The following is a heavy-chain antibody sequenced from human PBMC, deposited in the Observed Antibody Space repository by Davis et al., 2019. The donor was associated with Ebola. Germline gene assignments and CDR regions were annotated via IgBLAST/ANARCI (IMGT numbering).Heavy chain of an antibody. CDR2: ITSSGSTI. CDR3: ARDLLTGTTWDY. Sequence: GESLKISCAASGFTFSDYYMSWIRQAPGKGLEWVSYITSSGSTIYYADSVKGLFTISRDNAKNSLYLQMNSLRAEDTAVYYCARDLLTGTTWDYWGQGTLVTVSS. D-gene: IGHD1-20*01. J-gene: IGHJ4*02. CDR1: GFTFSDYY. V-gene: IGHV3-11*01.